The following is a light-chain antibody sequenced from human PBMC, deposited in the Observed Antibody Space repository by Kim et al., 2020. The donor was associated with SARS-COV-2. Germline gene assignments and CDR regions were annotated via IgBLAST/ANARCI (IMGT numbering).Light chain of an antibody. CDR2: GAS. Sequence: EIVMTQSPATLSVSPGERATLSCRASQNVNSNLGWYQKKPGQAPRLLIYGASTMATGIPARFSGSGSGTEFTLTISSLQSEDFAVYYCQQYNNWPPITFGQGTRLEIK. V-gene: IGKV3-15*01. J-gene: IGKJ5*01. CDR3: QQYNNWPPIT. CDR1: QNVNSN.